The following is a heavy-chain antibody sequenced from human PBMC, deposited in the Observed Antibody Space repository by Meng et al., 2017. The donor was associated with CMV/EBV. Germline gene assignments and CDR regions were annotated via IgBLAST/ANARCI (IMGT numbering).Heavy chain of an antibody. CDR1: GYTFTGYY. Sequence: ASVKVSCKASGYTFTGYYMLWVRQAPGQGLEWMGWINPNSGVTNYAQKFQGGVTMTRDTSISTVYMELRSLRSGDTAVYYCTGGRGYIYGWFDPWGQGTLVTVSS. CDR3: TGGRGYIYGWFDP. CDR2: INPNSGVT. V-gene: IGHV1-2*02. J-gene: IGHJ5*02. D-gene: IGHD5-18*01.